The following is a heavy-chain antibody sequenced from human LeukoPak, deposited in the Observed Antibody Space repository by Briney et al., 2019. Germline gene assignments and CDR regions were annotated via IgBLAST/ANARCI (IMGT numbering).Heavy chain of an antibody. CDR3: AKSPYCSSTSCSKGDYYMDV. J-gene: IGHJ6*03. CDR1: GFTFSSYG. CDR2: IRYDGSNK. D-gene: IGHD2-2*01. V-gene: IGHV3-30*02. Sequence: PGGSLRLSCAASGFTFSSYGMHWVRQAPGKGLEWVAFIRYDGSNKYYADSVKGRFTISGDNSKNTLYLQMNSLRAEDTAAYYCAKSPYCSSTSCSKGDYYMDVWGKGTTVTVSS.